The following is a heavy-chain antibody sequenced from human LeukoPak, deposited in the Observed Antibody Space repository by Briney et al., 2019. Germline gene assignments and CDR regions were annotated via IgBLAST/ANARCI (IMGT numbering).Heavy chain of an antibody. V-gene: IGHV3-11*01. CDR1: GFTFSDNY. Sequence: GGSLRLSCAASGFTFSDNYMSWIRQAPGKGLEWVSYISSSGSNIYYVDSVKGRFTISRDNTKNSLYLQMNSLRAEDTAVYYCANPRIDWGQGTLVTVSS. J-gene: IGHJ4*02. CDR2: ISSSGSNI. CDR3: ANPRID.